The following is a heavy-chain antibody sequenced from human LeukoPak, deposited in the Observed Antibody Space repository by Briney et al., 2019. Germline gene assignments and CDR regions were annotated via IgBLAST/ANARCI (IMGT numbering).Heavy chain of an antibody. J-gene: IGHJ5*02. V-gene: IGHV3-23*01. CDR1: GFTFSSYA. Sequence: GGSLRLSCAASGFTFSSYAMGWVRQAPGKGLEWVSAISGSGGSTYYADSVKGRFTISRDNSKNTLYLQMNSLRAEDTAVYYCAKGRDYYYDSSGNGFDPWGQGTLVTVSS. CDR2: ISGSGGST. D-gene: IGHD3-22*01. CDR3: AKGRDYYYDSSGNGFDP.